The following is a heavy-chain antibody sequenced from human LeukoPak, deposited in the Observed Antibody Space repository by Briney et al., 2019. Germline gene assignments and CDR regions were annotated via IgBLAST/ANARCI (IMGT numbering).Heavy chain of an antibody. V-gene: IGHV4-38-2*01. CDR3: ARVSYSMGEIDY. Sequence: SETLSLTCAVSGYSISSGYCWGWIRQPPGKGLEWIGSIYHSGSTYYNPSLKSRVTISVDTSKNQFSLKLSSVTAADTAVYYCARVSYSMGEIDYWGQGTLVTVSS. J-gene: IGHJ4*02. CDR1: GYSISSGYC. D-gene: IGHD6-13*01. CDR2: IYHSGST.